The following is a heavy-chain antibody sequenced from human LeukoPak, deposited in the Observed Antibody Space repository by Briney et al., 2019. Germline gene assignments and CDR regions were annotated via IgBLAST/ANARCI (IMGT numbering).Heavy chain of an antibody. Sequence: GGALRLSCAASGFTFSSYWMHWVGQAPGKGLVWVSRINSDESSTSYADSVKGRFTISRDNAKNTLPLQMNSLRAGETAVYYCARDQRTVPPGAFDIWGQGTMVTVSS. J-gene: IGHJ3*02. CDR2: INSDESST. D-gene: IGHD4-17*01. CDR3: ARDQRTVPPGAFDI. V-gene: IGHV3-74*01. CDR1: GFTFSSYW.